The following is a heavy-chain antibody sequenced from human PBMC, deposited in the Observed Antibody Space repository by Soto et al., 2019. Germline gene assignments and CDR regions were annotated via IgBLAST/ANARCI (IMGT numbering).Heavy chain of an antibody. CDR1: GFTFSSYG. CDR3: AREIWQKYCYGRRCYTLDY. CDR2: IWYDGSDQ. V-gene: IGHV3-33*01. Sequence: GGSLRLSCAASGFTFSSYGMHWVRQAPGKGLEWVAVIWYDGSDQSYAASVQGRFTISRDNSNNRLFLQMNSLRAEDTAVYYCAREIWQKYCYGRRCYTLDYWGQGTVVPVYS. J-gene: IGHJ4*02. D-gene: IGHD2-2*02.